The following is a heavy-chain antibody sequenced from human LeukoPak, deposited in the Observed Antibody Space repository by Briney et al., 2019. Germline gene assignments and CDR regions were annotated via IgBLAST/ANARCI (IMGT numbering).Heavy chain of an antibody. CDR1: GFTFSSYP. J-gene: IGHJ3*02. CDR3: AKQQWLVRGGAFDI. D-gene: IGHD6-19*01. V-gene: IGHV3-21*01. CDR2: IGTSNTYI. Sequence: PGGSLRLSCSASGFTFSSYPFNWVRQAPGKGLEWVSSIGTSNTYIYYADSVKGRFTISRDNAQNSLYLQMNSLRAEDTAVYYCAKQQWLVRGGAFDIWGQGTMVTVSS.